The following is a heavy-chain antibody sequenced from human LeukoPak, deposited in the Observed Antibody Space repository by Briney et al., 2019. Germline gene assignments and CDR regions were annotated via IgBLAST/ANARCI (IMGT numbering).Heavy chain of an antibody. CDR3: ARDTYCSSTSCYHWFDP. V-gene: IGHV1-8*01. D-gene: IGHD2-2*01. Sequence: GASVKVSCKASGYTFTSYDINWVRQATGQGLEWMGWMNPNSGNTGYAQEFQGRVTMTRNTSISTAYMELSSLRSEDTAVYYCARDTYCSSTSCYHWFDPWGQGTLVTVSS. J-gene: IGHJ5*02. CDR2: MNPNSGNT. CDR1: GYTFTSYD.